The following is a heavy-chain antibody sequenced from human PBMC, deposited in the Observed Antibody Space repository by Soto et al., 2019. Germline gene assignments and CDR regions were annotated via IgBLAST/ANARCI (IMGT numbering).Heavy chain of an antibody. V-gene: IGHV4-59*01. Sequence: SSETLSLTCTVSGGSISSYYWSWIRQPPGKGLEWIGYIYYSGSTNYNPSLKSRVTISVDTSKNQFSLKLSSVTAADTAVYYCARTEAGTPAYMVLEDYYGMDVWGQGTTVTVSS. CDR3: ARTEAGTPAYMVLEDYYGMDV. CDR1: GGSISSYY. CDR2: IYYSGST. D-gene: IGHD3-10*01. J-gene: IGHJ6*02.